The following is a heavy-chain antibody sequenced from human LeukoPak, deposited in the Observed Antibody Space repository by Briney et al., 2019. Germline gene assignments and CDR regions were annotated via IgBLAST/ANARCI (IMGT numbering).Heavy chain of an antibody. CDR2: INAGNGNT. CDR3: ATLMMQWTLRGATITPYYYYGMDV. CDR1: GYTFTSYA. D-gene: IGHD1-14*01. Sequence: ASVKVSCKASGYTFTSYAMHWVRQAPGQRLEWMGWINAGNGNTKYSQKFQGRVTFTRDTSASTAYMELSSLRSEDTAVYYCATLMMQWTLRGATITPYYYYGMDVWGQGTTVTVSS. V-gene: IGHV1-3*01. J-gene: IGHJ6*02.